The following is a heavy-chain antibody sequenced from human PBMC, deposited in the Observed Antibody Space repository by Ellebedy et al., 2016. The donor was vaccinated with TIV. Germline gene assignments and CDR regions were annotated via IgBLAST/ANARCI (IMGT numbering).Heavy chain of an antibody. Sequence: GGSLRLXXAASGFSFSSYWMHWVRQAPGKGLKWVARISYDGSNRDYADSVKGRFTISRDNSKDTVFLQVNSLRPEDAGLYQCARDWGSGSSDVFDMWGQGTMVTVSS. J-gene: IGHJ3*02. CDR1: GFSFSSYW. V-gene: IGHV3-30*01. CDR3: ARDWGSGSSDVFDM. CDR2: ISYDGSNR. D-gene: IGHD3-10*01.